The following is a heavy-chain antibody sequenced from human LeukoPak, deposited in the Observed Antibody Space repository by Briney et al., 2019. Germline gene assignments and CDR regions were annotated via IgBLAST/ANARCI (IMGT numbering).Heavy chain of an antibody. CDR3: ARVARAEDYLDY. V-gene: IGHV3-74*01. CDR1: GFTFSSYW. Sequence: PGGSLRLSCAASGFTFSSYWMHWVRQAPGKGLVWVSRINSDGSSTSYADSVKGRFTISRDNAKNTLYLQMNSLRAEDTAVYYCARVARAEDYLDYWGQGTLVTVSS. CDR2: INSDGSST. J-gene: IGHJ4*02.